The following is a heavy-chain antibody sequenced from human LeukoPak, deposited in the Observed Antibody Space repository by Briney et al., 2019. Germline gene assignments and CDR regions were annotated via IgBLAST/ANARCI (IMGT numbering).Heavy chain of an antibody. CDR1: GYTFTGYY. CDR3: ARVGGYSYGYTFDY. J-gene: IGHJ4*02. CDR2: INPNSGGT. V-gene: IGHV1-2*02. Sequence: ASVKDSCKASGYTFTGYYMHWVRQAPGQGLEWMGWINPNSGGTNYAQKFQGRVTMTRDTSISTAYMELSRLRSDDTAVYYCARVGGYSYGYTFDYWGQGTLVTVSS. D-gene: IGHD5-18*01.